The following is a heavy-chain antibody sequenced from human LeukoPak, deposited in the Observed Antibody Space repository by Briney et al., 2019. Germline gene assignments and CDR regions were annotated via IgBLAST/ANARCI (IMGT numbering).Heavy chain of an antibody. CDR1: GGSISSYY. Sequence: SETLSLTCTVSGGSISSYYWSWIRQPPGKGLEWMGYIYYSGSTNYNPSLKSRVTISVDTSKNQFFLKLSSVTAAGTAVYYCARSPCYYVSGSYFRPWGQGTLVTVSS. CDR2: IYYSGST. V-gene: IGHV4-59*01. D-gene: IGHD3-10*01. CDR3: ARSPCYYVSGSYFRP. J-gene: IGHJ4*02.